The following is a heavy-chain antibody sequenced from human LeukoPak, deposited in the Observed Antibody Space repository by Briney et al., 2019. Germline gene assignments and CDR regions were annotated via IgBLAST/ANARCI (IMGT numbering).Heavy chain of an antibody. CDR2: ISGSGGST. V-gene: IGHV3-23*01. CDR1: GFTFSSYA. J-gene: IGHJ4*02. D-gene: IGHD7-27*01. CDR3: AGRAELGRGFDY. Sequence: GGSLRLSCAASGFTFSSYAMSWVRQAPGMGLEWVSAISGSGGSTYYADSVKGRFTISRDNSKNTLYLQTNGLTVEDTAVYYCAGRAELGRGFDYWGQGTLVTVSS.